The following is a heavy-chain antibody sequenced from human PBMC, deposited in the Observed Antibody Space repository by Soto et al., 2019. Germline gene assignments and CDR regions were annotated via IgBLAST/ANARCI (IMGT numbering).Heavy chain of an antibody. J-gene: IGHJ4*02. CDR2: ISGSGGST. D-gene: IGHD2-2*01. Sequence: EVHLSESGGGLVQPGGSLRLSCVASGFRFSSYAMTWVRQAPGKGPEWLSAISGSGGSTYYADSVKGRFSISRDNSKNTLLLQMNSLRAEDTAVYFCAKYGHDIVVVPGAHFDYWGQGALVSVSS. CDR3: AKYGHDIVVVPGAHFDY. V-gene: IGHV3-23*01. CDR1: GFRFSSYA.